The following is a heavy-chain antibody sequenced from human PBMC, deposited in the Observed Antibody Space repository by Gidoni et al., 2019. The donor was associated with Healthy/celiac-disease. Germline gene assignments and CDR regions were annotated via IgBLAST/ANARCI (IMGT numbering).Heavy chain of an antibody. V-gene: IGHV4-34*01. J-gene: IGHJ4*02. CDR3: ARKGSYGSGSYYRNFDY. CDR1: GGSFSGYY. Sequence: QVQLQQWGAGLLKPSETLSLTCAVYGGSFSGYYWSWIRQPPGKGLEWIGEINHSGSTNYNPSLKSRVTISVDTSKNQFSLKLSSVTAADTAVYYCARKGSYGSGSYYRNFDYWGQGTLVTVSS. CDR2: INHSGST. D-gene: IGHD3-10*01.